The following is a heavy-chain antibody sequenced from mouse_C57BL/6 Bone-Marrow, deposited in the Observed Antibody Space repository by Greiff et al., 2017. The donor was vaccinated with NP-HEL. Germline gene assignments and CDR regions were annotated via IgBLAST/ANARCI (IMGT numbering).Heavy chain of an antibody. CDR3: ANYYGSSYAMDY. Sequence: VQLVESGAELARPGASVKLSCKASGYTFTSYGISWVKQRTGQGLAWIGEIYPRSGNTYYNEKFKGKATLTADKSSSTAYMELRSLTSDDSAVDFCANYYGSSYAMDYCGQGTSVTVSS. CDR1: GYTFTSYG. J-gene: IGHJ4*01. V-gene: IGHV1-81*01. CDR2: IYPRSGNT. D-gene: IGHD1-1*01.